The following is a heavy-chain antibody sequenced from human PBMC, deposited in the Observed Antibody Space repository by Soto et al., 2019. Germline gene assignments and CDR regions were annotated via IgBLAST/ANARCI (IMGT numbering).Heavy chain of an antibody. D-gene: IGHD3-10*01. CDR3: AKDRVLLWFGELSPNHNWFDP. V-gene: IGHV3-13*01. CDR1: GFTFSSYD. Sequence: PGGSLRLSCAASGFTFSSYDMHWVRQATGKGLEWVSAIGTAGDTYYPGSVKGRFTISRDNSKNTLYLQMNSLRAEDTAVYYCAKDRVLLWFGELSPNHNWFDPWGQGTLVTVSS. CDR2: IGTAGDT. J-gene: IGHJ5*02.